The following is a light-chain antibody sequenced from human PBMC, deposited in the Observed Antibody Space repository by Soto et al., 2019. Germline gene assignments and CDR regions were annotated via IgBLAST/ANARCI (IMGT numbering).Light chain of an antibody. Sequence: QSVLTQPPSVSGAPGQRVTISCTGSSSNIGAGYNVHWYQQLPGTAPKLLIYGNSNRPSGVPDRFSGSKSGTSASLAITGLQAEDEADYYCQSYDSNLSGWVFGGGTQLTVL. CDR3: QSYDSNLSGWV. CDR2: GNS. J-gene: IGLJ3*02. V-gene: IGLV1-40*01. CDR1: SSNIGAGYN.